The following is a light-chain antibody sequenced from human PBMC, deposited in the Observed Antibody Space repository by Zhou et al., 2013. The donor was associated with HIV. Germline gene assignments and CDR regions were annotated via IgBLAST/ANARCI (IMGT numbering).Light chain of an antibody. CDR2: AAS. V-gene: IGKV1-39*01. J-gene: IGKJ4*01. Sequence: DIQMTQSPSSLSASVGDRVTIICRASQIINNYLNWYRQEPGKAPQLLIYAASNLQSGVPSRVSGSGSGTDFTLTINSLQPEDSATYFCQQSYGSPLTFGGGTKVEIK. CDR3: QQSYGSPLT. CDR1: QIINNY.